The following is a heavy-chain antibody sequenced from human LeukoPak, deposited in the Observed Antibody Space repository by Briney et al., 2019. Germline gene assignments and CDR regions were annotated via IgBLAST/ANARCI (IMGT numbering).Heavy chain of an antibody. J-gene: IGHJ2*01. D-gene: IGHD1-7*01. CDR1: GDSIGRGSYY. CDR3: ARDTTGTRYWYFDL. V-gene: IGHV4-61*02. CDR2: IYTSGST. Sequence: SETLSLTCAVSGDSIGRGSYYWGWIRQPAGKAPEWIGRIYTSGSTNYNPSLKSRVTISVDTSKNQFSLKLSSVTAADTAVYYCARDTTGTRYWYFDLWGCGTLVTVSS.